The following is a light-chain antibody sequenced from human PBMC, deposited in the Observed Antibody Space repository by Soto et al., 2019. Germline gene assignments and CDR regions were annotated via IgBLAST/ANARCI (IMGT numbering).Light chain of an antibody. CDR1: QNVSSN. J-gene: IGKJ1*01. CDR2: AAS. CDR3: QQYNNWPRT. Sequence: ELVMTQSPATLSVSPGERATLSCRASQNVSSNLAWFQQKPGQAPRLLIYAASTRATGLPARFSGSASGSDFTLTISSLQSEDSAIYYCQQYNNWPRTFVQGTKVDIK. V-gene: IGKV3-15*01.